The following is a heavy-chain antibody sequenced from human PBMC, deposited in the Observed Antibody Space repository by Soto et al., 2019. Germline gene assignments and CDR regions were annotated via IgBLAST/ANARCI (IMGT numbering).Heavy chain of an antibody. CDR3: ARGNIGDGPGGNSGYYYYGMDV. CDR1: GFTFSSYS. J-gene: IGHJ6*02. D-gene: IGHD2-21*02. Sequence: PGGSLRLSCAASGFTFSSYSMNWVRQAPGKGLEWVSSISSSSSYIYYADSVKGRFTISRDNAKNSLYLQMNSLRAEDTAVYYCARGNIGDGPGGNSGYYYYGMDVWGQGTTVTVSS. CDR2: ISSSSSYI. V-gene: IGHV3-21*01.